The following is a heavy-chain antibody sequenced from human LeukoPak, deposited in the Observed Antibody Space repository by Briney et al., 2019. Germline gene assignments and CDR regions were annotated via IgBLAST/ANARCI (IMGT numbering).Heavy chain of an antibody. CDR1: GFTFSSYA. V-gene: IGHV3-30-3*01. CDR2: ISYDGSNK. D-gene: IGHD2-8*01. CDR3: ARSNGLRYFDR. Sequence: GGSLRLSCAASGFTFSSYAMHWVRQAPGKGLEWVAVISYDGSNKYYADSVKGRFTISRDNSKNTLYLQMNSLRAEDTAVYYCARSNGLRYFDRWGQGTLVTVSS. J-gene: IGHJ4*02.